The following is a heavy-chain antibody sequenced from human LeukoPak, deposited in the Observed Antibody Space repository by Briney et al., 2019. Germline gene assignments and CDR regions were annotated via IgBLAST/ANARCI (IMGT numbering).Heavy chain of an antibody. D-gene: IGHD1-26*01. CDR1: GYTFTDYY. Sequence: ATVKISCKVSGYTFTDYYMHWVQQAPGKGLESMGLVDPEDGETIYAEKFQGRVTITADTSTDTAYMELSSLRSEDTAVYYRATDLVRVGATPNNYWGQGTLVTVSS. CDR3: ATDLVRVGATPNNY. CDR2: VDPEDGET. V-gene: IGHV1-69-2*01. J-gene: IGHJ4*02.